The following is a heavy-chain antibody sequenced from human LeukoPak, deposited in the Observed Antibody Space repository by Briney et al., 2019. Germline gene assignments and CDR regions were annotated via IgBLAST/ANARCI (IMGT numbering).Heavy chain of an antibody. J-gene: IGHJ5*02. CDR2: IDPSDSYT. CDR3: ARIYCSEGSCYGSGFDP. D-gene: IGHD2-15*01. CDR1: GCGFTSYW. Sequence: GASLQIFCRGSGCGFTSYWISCGRRMPGKGLEWRGRIDPSDSYTNYSPSFQGHVTISADKYISTAYLQWSVLKDSDTAMCYCARIYCSEGSCYGSGFDPSGQGTLRPVS. V-gene: IGHV5-10-1*01.